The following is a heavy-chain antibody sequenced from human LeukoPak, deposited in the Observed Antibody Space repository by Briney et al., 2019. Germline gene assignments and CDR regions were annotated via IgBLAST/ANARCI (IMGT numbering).Heavy chain of an antibody. CDR3: ARDLANGYCSSTSCSNNWFDP. D-gene: IGHD2-2*01. CDR2: IYYSGST. V-gene: IGHV4-39*07. J-gene: IGHJ5*02. CDR1: GGSISSSSYY. Sequence: SETLSLTCTVSGGSISSSSYYWGWIRQPPGKGLEWIGSIYYSGSTYYNPSLKSRVTISVDAPKNQFSLKLSSVTAADTAVYYCARDLANGYCSSTSCSNNWFDPWGQGTLVTVSS.